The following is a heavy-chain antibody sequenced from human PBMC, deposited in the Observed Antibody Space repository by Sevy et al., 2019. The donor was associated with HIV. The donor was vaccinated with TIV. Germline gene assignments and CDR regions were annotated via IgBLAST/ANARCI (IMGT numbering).Heavy chain of an antibody. CDR3: TTQFYFDYRGGDACDI. CDR1: GFTFSNGW. V-gene: IGHV3-15*01. D-gene: IGHD3-22*01. Sequence: WGSLRLSCAGSGFTFSNGWMSWVRQAPGKGLEWIGRIKSKTDGGTTDYAAPVKGRFTISRDDSKNTLYLQMNSLKTEDTAVYYCTTQFYFDYRGGDACDIWGQGTMVTVSS. J-gene: IGHJ3*02. CDR2: IKSKTDGGTT.